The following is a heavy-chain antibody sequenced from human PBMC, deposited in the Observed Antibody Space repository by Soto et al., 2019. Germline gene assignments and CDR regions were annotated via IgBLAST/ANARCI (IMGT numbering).Heavy chain of an antibody. CDR1: GFSFNNYA. Sequence: GVLRLSCAVTGFSFNNYAMNWVRQAPGKGLEWVSSISGGGTGTYSADAVKGRFTISSDKSRNTVYLQMSSLRADDTAVYYCAKGHYYDNVGNWVANQAFDSWGQGSLVTVSS. D-gene: IGHD3-22*01. CDR2: ISGGGTGT. V-gene: IGHV3-23*01. CDR3: AKGHYYDNVGNWVANQAFDS. J-gene: IGHJ4*02.